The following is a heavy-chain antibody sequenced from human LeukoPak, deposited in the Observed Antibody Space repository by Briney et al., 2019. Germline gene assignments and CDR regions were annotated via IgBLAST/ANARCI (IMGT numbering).Heavy chain of an antibody. CDR2: ITSSSNYI. J-gene: IGHJ4*02. Sequence: GGSLRLSCAASGFNFSSYNMNWVRQAPGKGLEWVSSITSSSNYIYYADSVKGRFTISRDNAKNSLYLQMNSLRAEDTTVYYCARDCWDYGSGSYCGIDYWGQGTLVTVSS. CDR3: ARDCWDYGSGSYCGIDY. D-gene: IGHD3-10*01. CDR1: GFNFSSYN. V-gene: IGHV3-21*03.